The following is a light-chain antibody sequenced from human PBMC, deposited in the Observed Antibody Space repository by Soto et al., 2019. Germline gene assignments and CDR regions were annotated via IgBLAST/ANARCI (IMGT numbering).Light chain of an antibody. Sequence: QSALAQPASVSGSPGQSITISCTGTSSDVGGYNYVSWYQPHPGKAPKLMIYEVSNRPSGVSNRFSGSKSGNTASLTISGLQAEDEADYYCSSYTSSSHYVFGTGTKVTVL. CDR1: SSDVGGYNY. V-gene: IGLV2-14*01. CDR2: EVS. CDR3: SSYTSSSHYV. J-gene: IGLJ1*01.